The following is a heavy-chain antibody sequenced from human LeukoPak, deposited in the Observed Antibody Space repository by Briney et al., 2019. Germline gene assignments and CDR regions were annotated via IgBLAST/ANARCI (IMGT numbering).Heavy chain of an antibody. J-gene: IGHJ4*02. V-gene: IGHV3-53*01. Sequence: GRSLRLSCAASGVTVSTNHTGWVRPAPDKGLEWVSVIYGGGTTYYADSVKGRFTISRDISKNTVFLQMNSLRAEDTAVYYCARNFGTSYNSWGQGILVTVSS. CDR1: GVTVSTNH. D-gene: IGHD2-2*01. CDR3: ARNFGTSYNS. CDR2: IYGGGTT.